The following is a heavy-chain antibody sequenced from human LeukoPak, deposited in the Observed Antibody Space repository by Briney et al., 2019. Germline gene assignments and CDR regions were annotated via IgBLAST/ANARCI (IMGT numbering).Heavy chain of an antibody. D-gene: IGHD3-16*01. CDR2: ILNDGTNE. CDR1: GFTFSYYG. J-gene: IGHJ4*02. Sequence: GGSLRLSCAASGFTFSYYGMHWVRQAPGKGLEWVAVILNDGTNEYYADSVKGRFTISRDNSRNTLFLQVNSLGTEDTAMYFCAKDRGSGSYLIEDRGQGTLVTVSS. V-gene: IGHV3-30*18. CDR3: AKDRGSGSYLIED.